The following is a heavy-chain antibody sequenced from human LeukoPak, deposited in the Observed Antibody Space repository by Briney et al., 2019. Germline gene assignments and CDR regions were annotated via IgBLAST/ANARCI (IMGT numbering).Heavy chain of an antibody. Sequence: GGSLRLSCAASGFTFSSYAMSWVRQALGKGLEWVSAISGSGGSTYYADSVKGRFTISRDNSKNTLYLQMNSLRAEDTAVYYCAKDPTLYSSGWPDYWGQGTLVTVSS. CDR2: ISGSGGST. CDR3: AKDPTLYSSGWPDY. D-gene: IGHD6-19*01. V-gene: IGHV3-23*01. CDR1: GFTFSSYA. J-gene: IGHJ4*02.